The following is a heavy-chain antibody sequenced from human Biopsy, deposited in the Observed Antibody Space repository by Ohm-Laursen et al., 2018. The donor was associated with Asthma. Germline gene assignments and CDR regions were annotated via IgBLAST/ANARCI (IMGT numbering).Heavy chain of an antibody. D-gene: IGHD6-19*01. CDR2: ISYDGSNK. CDR1: GFTFSSYA. J-gene: IGHJ4*02. CDR3: AREGIAVAHFDY. V-gene: IGHV3-30-3*01. Sequence: SLRLSCTASGFTFSSYAMHWIRQAPGKGLEWVAVISYDGSNKYYADSVKGRFTISRDNSKNTLYLQMNSLRAEDTAVYYCAREGIAVAHFDYWGQGTLVTVSS.